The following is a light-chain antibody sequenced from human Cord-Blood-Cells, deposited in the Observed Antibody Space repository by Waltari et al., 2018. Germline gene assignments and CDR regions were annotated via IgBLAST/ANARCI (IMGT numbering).Light chain of an antibody. CDR1: SRDVGGYNY. CDR3: SSCTSSSTVV. J-gene: IGLJ2*01. CDR2: EVS. V-gene: IGLV2-14*01. Sequence: QSALTQPASVSGSPGQSITISCTGTSRDVGGYNYVSWYQQHPGKAPKLMIYEVSNRPSGVSNRFSGSKSGNTASLTISGLQAEDEADYYCSSCTSSSTVVFGGGTKLTVL.